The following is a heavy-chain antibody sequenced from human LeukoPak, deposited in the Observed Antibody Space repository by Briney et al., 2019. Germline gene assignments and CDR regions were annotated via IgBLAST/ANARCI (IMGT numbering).Heavy chain of an antibody. V-gene: IGHV3-30*18. CDR3: AKDRDYDSSGYFDY. D-gene: IGHD3-22*01. Sequence: PGGSLRLSCAASGFTFSSYGMHWVRQAPGKGLEWVAVISYDGSNKYYADSVKGRFTISRDNSKNTLYLQMNSLRAEDTAVYYCAKDRDYDSSGYFDYWGQGTLVTVSS. CDR1: GFTFSSYG. CDR2: ISYDGSNK. J-gene: IGHJ4*02.